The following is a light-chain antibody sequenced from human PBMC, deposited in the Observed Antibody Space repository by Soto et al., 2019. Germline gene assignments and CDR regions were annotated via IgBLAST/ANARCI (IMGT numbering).Light chain of an antibody. J-gene: IGKJ1*01. Sequence: DIQITQCXSTLSXXXXXXXTIXXRASQSISSWLAWYQQKPGKAPKFLIYDASNLERGVPSRFSGSGSGTEFTLTISSLQPDDFATYYCQQYMSYPWTFGQGTKVDIK. CDR3: QQYMSYPWT. V-gene: IGKV1-5*01. CDR1: QSISSW. CDR2: DAS.